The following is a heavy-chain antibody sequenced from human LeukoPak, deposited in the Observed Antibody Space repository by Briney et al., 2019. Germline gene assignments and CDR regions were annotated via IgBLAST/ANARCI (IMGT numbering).Heavy chain of an antibody. Sequence: ASVKVSCKASGYTFTSYGISWVRQAPGQGLEWMGWISAYNGNTNYAQKLQGRVTMTTDTSTSTAYMELRSLRSDDTAVYYCAREGEQWLVLHYYFDYWGQGTLVTVSS. CDR3: AREGEQWLVLHYYFDY. D-gene: IGHD6-19*01. V-gene: IGHV1-18*01. J-gene: IGHJ4*02. CDR1: GYTFTSYG. CDR2: ISAYNGNT.